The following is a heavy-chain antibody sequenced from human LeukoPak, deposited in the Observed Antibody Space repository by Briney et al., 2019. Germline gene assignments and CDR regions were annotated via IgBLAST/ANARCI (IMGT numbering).Heavy chain of an antibody. J-gene: IGHJ4*02. CDR1: GFKFDDYG. V-gene: IGHV3-30*03. D-gene: IGHD3/OR15-3a*01. CDR3: ARDLNLGTSDSY. Sequence: GGSLRLSCAASGFKFDDYGMHWVRQAPGKGLEWVAMISFDGTNKHYADSVKGRFTISRDNSKDTLSLEMNNLRPEDTAVYYCARDLNLGTSDSYWGQGTLVTVSS. CDR2: ISFDGTNK.